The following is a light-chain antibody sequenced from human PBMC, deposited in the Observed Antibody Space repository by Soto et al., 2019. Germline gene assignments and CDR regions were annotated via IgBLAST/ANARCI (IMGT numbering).Light chain of an antibody. J-gene: IGLJ3*02. V-gene: IGLV1-44*01. CDR3: AAWDDSLNGVV. CDR1: SSSFGRNT. CDR2: NND. Sequence: QSVLTQPHSASGTPGQRVTISCSGSSSSFGRNTVNWYQQLPGTAPKLLIYNNDHRPSVVPDRISGSKSTTSASLAISGLQSEYEADYYCAAWDDSLNGVVFGGGTKLTVL.